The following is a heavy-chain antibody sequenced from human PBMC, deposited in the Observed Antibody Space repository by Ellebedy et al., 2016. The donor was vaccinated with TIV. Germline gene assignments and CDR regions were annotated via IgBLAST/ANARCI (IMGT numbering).Heavy chain of an antibody. CDR3: ARTLSITGTDYGMDV. CDR1: GFTFSDYY. D-gene: IGHD1-20*01. CDR2: ISSSSSYT. V-gene: IGHV3-11*06. Sequence: PGGSLRLSCAASGFTFSDYYMSWIRQAPGKGLEWVSYISSSSSYTNYADSVKGRLTISRDNAKNSLYLQMNSLRAEDTAVYYCARTLSITGTDYGMDVWGQGTTVTVSS. J-gene: IGHJ6*02.